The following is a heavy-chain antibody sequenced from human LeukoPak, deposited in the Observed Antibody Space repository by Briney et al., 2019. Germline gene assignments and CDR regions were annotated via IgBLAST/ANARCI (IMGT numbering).Heavy chain of an antibody. CDR2: ISSSSSYI. D-gene: IGHD3-3*01. J-gene: IGHJ4*02. V-gene: IGHV3-21*01. Sequence: GGSLRLSCAASGFTFSSYSMNWVRQAPGKGLEWVSSISSSSSYIYYADSVKGRFTISRDNAKNSLYLQMNSLRAEDTAVYYCASVRGYDLYPDYWGQGTLVTVSS. CDR3: ASVRGYDLYPDY. CDR1: GFTFSSYS.